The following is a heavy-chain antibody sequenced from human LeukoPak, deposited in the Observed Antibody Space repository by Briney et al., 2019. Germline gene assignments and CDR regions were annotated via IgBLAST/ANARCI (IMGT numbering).Heavy chain of an antibody. J-gene: IGHJ4*02. Sequence: SVKVSCKASGGTFSSYAISWVRQAPGQGLEWMGRIIPIFGTANYAQKFQGRVTITTDESTSTAYMELSSLRSEDTAVYYCARSIAAAGTIDYWGQGTMVTVSS. CDR2: IIPIFGTA. CDR3: ARSIAAAGTIDY. D-gene: IGHD6-13*01. V-gene: IGHV1-69*05. CDR1: GGTFSSYA.